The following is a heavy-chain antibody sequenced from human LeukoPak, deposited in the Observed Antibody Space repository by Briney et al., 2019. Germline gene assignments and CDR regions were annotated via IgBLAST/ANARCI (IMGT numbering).Heavy chain of an antibody. CDR2: ISGSGGST. CDR1: GFPFTSHW. D-gene: IGHD6-13*01. J-gene: IGHJ4*02. Sequence: GGSLRLSCAASGFPFTSHWLSWFRQSPGRGLEWVSAISGSGGSTYYADSVKGRFTISRDNSKNTLYLQMNSLRAEDTAVYYCAKDFSSWYKDWGQGTLVTVSS. V-gene: IGHV3-23*01. CDR3: AKDFSSWYKD.